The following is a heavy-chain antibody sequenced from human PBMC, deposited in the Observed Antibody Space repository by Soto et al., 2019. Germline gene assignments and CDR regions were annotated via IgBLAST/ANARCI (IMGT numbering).Heavy chain of an antibody. CDR2: INHSGST. Sequence: SEPLSLTCAVYGGSFSDYYWSWIRQPQGKGLEWIGEINHSGSTNYNPSLKSRVTISVDTSKNQFSLKLSSVTAADTAVYYCASHDYGDYYFDYWGQGTLVTVSS. J-gene: IGHJ4*02. CDR3: ASHDYGDYYFDY. CDR1: GGSFSDYY. V-gene: IGHV4-34*01. D-gene: IGHD4-17*01.